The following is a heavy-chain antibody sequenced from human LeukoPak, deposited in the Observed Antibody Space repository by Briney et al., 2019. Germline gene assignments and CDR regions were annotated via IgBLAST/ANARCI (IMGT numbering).Heavy chain of an antibody. CDR3: ARGSYDVLTGFSTFGEY. V-gene: IGHV4-39*01. Sequence: PSETLSLTCSVSGGPISGSSYYWGWIRQPPGKGLEWIGSIYYSGSTYYNPSLKSRVTVSLDTSKNQFSLKVNSVTAADTAVYYCARGSYDVLTGFSTFGEYWGQGTLLTVSS. CDR1: GGPISGSSYY. J-gene: IGHJ4*02. CDR2: IYYSGST. D-gene: IGHD3-9*01.